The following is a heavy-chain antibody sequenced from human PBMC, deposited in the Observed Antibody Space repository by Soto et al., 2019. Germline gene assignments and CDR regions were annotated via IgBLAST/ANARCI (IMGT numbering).Heavy chain of an antibody. CDR2: INHSGSS. D-gene: IGHD3-22*01. Sequence: QVQLQQWGAGLLKPSETLSLTCAVYGGSFSGYYWSWIRQPPGKGLEWIGEINHSGSSNYNPSLKSRVTISVDTSKNQFSLKLSSVTAADTAVYYRARVNPYDSSGYYSEYFHHWGQGTLVTVSS. CDR1: GGSFSGYY. CDR3: ARVNPYDSSGYYSEYFHH. V-gene: IGHV4-34*01. J-gene: IGHJ1*01.